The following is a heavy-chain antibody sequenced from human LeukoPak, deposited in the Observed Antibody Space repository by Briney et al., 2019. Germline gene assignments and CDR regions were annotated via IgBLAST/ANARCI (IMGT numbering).Heavy chain of an antibody. V-gene: IGHV1-69*05. D-gene: IGHD3-9*01. CDR1: GGTFSSYA. CDR2: IIPIFGTA. Sequence: SVKVSCKASGGTFSSYAISWVRQAPGQGLEWMGRIIPIFGTANYAQKFQGRVTITTDESTSTAYMELSSLRSEDMAVYYCARSAPYDILKYYYMDVWGKGTTVTVSS. CDR3: ARSAPYDILKYYYMDV. J-gene: IGHJ6*03.